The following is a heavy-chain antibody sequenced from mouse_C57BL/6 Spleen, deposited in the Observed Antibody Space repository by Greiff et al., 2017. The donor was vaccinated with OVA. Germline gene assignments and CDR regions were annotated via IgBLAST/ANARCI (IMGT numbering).Heavy chain of an antibody. CDR2: INPGSGGT. D-gene: IGHD2-12*01. J-gene: IGHJ4*01. CDR1: GYAFTNYL. Sequence: QVQLKEPGAELVRPGTSVKVSCKASGYAFTNYLIEWVKQRPGQGLEWIGVINPGSGGTNYNEKFKGKATLTVDKSSSTAYMQLSSLTSEDSAVYYCARSTTGNYYAMDYWGQGTSVTVSS. V-gene: IGHV1-54*01. CDR3: ARSTTGNYYAMDY.